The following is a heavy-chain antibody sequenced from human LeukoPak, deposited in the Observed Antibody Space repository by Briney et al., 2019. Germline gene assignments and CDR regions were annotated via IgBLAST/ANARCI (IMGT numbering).Heavy chain of an antibody. J-gene: IGHJ4*02. CDR1: GFTFSGYS. Sequence: GGSLRLSCAASGFTFSGYSMHWARQAPGKGLEWVAIIRNDGSVKYYVDSAKGRFTISRDNSENTLYLQMDSLRAEDTAVYFCARGSGSGSFLIDNWGQGTLVTVSS. CDR3: ARGSGSGSFLIDN. D-gene: IGHD3-10*01. CDR2: IRNDGSVK. V-gene: IGHV3-30*04.